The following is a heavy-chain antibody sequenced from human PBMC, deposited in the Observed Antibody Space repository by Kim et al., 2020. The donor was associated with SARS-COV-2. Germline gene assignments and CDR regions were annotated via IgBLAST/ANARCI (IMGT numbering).Heavy chain of an antibody. V-gene: IGHV3-74*03. CDR1: GFTLSNYW. D-gene: IGHD4-4*01. CDR2: ISDDGAIT. Sequence: GGSLRLSCAVSGFTLSNYWMHWVRQAPGKGLVWLSRISDDGAITAYTDSVKGRFTISRDNAKNTVFLQMNSLGAEDTAVYYCTTLTTSDTLDVWGQGTVV. J-gene: IGHJ3*01. CDR3: TTLTTSDTLDV.